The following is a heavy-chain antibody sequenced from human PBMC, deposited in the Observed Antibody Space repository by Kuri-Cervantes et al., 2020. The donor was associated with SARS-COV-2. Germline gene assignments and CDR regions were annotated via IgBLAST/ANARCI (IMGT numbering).Heavy chain of an antibody. CDR2: INPNSGGT. CDR1: GYTFTGYY. CDR3: ARGGWEQYYYYGMDV. V-gene: IGHV1-2*02. J-gene: IGHJ6*02. D-gene: IGHD1-26*01. Sequence: GGSLRLSCKASGYTFTGYYMHWVRQAPGQGLEWMGWINPNSGGTNYAQKFQGRVTMTRDTSISTAYMELSSLRSEDTAVYYCARGGWEQYYYYGMDVWGQGTTVTVSS.